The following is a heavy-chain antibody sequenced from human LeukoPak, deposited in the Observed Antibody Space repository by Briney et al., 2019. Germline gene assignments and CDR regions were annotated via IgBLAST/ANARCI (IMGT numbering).Heavy chain of an antibody. V-gene: IGHV3-66*02. CDR3: ARATFWSGYQRDSWYMDV. J-gene: IGHJ6*03. D-gene: IGHD3-3*01. CDR2: IYSGGST. CDR1: GFTVSSNY. Sequence: AGGSLRLSCTASGFTVSSNYMSWVRQAPGKGLEWVSVIYSGGSTYYADSVKGRFTISRDNSKNTLYLQMSSLRAEDTAVYHCARATFWSGYQRDSWYMDVWGKGTTATVSS.